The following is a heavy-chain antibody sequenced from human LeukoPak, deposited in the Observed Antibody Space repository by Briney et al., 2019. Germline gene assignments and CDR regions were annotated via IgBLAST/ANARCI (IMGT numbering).Heavy chain of an antibody. J-gene: IGHJ1*01. D-gene: IGHD6-13*01. CDR2: INAGNGNT. Sequence: GASVKVSCKASGGTFSSYAISWVRQAPGQGLEWMRWINAGNGNTKYSQKFQGRVTITRDTSASTAYMELSSLRSEDTAVYYCARASPGIAAALGHWGQGTLVTVSS. V-gene: IGHV1-3*01. CDR1: GGTFSSYA. CDR3: ARASPGIAAALGH.